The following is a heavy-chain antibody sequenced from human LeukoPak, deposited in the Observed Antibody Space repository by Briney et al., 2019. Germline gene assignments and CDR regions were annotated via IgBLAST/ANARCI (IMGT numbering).Heavy chain of an antibody. CDR1: GFTFSNFW. V-gene: IGHV3-7*01. D-gene: IGHD6-19*01. CDR3: ARVGAVAGAFDI. CDR2: IRQDGSQK. Sequence: AGGSLRLSCAASGFTFSNFWMSWVRQAPGKGLEWVATIRQDGSQKYYVDSVKGRFTTSRDNAKNSLYLQMNSLRGEDTAVYYCARVGAVAGAFDIWGQGTMVTVSS. J-gene: IGHJ3*02.